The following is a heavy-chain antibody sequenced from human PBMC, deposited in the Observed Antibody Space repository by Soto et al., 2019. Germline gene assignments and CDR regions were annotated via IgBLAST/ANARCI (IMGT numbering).Heavy chain of an antibody. CDR1: GGSISSSNW. CDR3: ARGLWNYSQNYYYYGMDV. V-gene: IGHV4-4*02. CDR2: IYHSGST. Sequence: KASETLSLTCAVSGGSISSSNWWSWVGQPPGKGLEWIGEIYHSGSTNYNPSLKSRVTISVDKSKNQFSLKLSSVTAADTAVYYCARGLWNYSQNYYYYGMDVWGQGPTMTV. D-gene: IGHD1-7*01. J-gene: IGHJ6*02.